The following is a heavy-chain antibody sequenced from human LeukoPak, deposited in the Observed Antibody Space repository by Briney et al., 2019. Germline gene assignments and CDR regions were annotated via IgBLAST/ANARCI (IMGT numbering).Heavy chain of an antibody. Sequence: GGSLRLSCAASGFIFSRDSMNWVRQAPGKGLEWVAYINGGGSPIYYADSVKGRFTISRDNAKNTLYLQMNSLRAEDTAVYYCARVAVWVPFDYWGQGTLVTVSS. D-gene: IGHD7-27*01. CDR1: GFIFSRDS. V-gene: IGHV3-48*04. CDR3: ARVAVWVPFDY. J-gene: IGHJ4*02. CDR2: INGGGSPI.